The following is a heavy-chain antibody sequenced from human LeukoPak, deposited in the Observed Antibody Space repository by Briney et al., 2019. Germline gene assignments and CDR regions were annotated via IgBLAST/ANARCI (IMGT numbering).Heavy chain of an antibody. CDR3: ARDRVYYYDSSGYHYFDY. CDR1: GGSISSGGYY. J-gene: IGHJ4*02. D-gene: IGHD3-22*01. Sequence: SETLSLTCTVSGGSISSGGYYWSWIRQPPGKGLEWIGYIYHSGSTYYNPSLKSRVTISVGRSKNQFSLKLSSVTAADTAVYYCARDRVYYYDSSGYHYFDYWGQGTLVTVSS. V-gene: IGHV4-30-2*01. CDR2: IYHSGST.